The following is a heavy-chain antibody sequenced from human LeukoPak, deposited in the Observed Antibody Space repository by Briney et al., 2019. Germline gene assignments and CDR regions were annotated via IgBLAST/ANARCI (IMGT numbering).Heavy chain of an antibody. CDR2: VNPKSGNT. Sequence: ASVKVSCKASGYTFTSYGINWVRQATGQGLEWMGWVNPKSGNTGYAQKFQGRVTMTRNTSISTAYMELSSLRSEDTAVYYCARGLGDYATNWFDPWGQGTLVTVSS. CDR3: ARGLGDYATNWFDP. J-gene: IGHJ5*02. V-gene: IGHV1-8*02. D-gene: IGHD4-17*01. CDR1: GYTFTSYG.